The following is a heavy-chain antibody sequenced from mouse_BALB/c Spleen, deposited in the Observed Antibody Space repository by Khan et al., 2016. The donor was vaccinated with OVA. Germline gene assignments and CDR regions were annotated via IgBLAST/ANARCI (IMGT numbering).Heavy chain of an antibody. CDR1: GYSITSGYF. CDR2: IRYDGNS. D-gene: IGHD3-1*01. Sequence: VQLKESGPGLVKPSQSLSLTCSVTGYSITSGYFWNWIRQFPGNKLEWMGYIRYDGNSNYNPSLKNRISITRDTSKNQFFLKLNSLTPEDTATYYCARGGSSGPAWFAYWGQGTLVTVSA. V-gene: IGHV3-6*02. J-gene: IGHJ3*01. CDR3: ARGGSSGPAWFAY.